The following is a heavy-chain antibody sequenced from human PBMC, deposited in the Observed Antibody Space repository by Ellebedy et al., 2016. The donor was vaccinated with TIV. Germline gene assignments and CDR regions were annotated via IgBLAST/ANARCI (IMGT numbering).Heavy chain of an antibody. CDR1: GDSISSYY. CDR3: ARSGYSYGWADY. D-gene: IGHD5-18*01. V-gene: IGHV4-59*08. CDR2: IYYSGST. J-gene: IGHJ4*02. Sequence: SETLSLXXTVSGDSISSYYWSWIRQPPGKGLEWIGYIYYSGSTNYNPSLKSRVTISVDTSKNQFSLKLSSVTAADTAVYYCARSGYSYGWADYWGQGTLVTVSS.